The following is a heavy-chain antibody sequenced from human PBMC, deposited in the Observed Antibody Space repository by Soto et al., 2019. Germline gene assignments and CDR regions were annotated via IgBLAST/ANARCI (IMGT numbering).Heavy chain of an antibody. CDR1: GFTVSSNY. D-gene: IGHD3-10*01. CDR2: ISYDGTNE. CDR3: AKGVVREPAYFDY. Sequence: GGSLRLSCAASGFTVSSNYMSWVRQAPGKGLEWVALISYDGTNEDYAESVRGRFTISRDNSKNTLYLDMNSLSAEDSAVYFCAKGVVREPAYFDYWGQGTLVTVSS. J-gene: IGHJ4*02. V-gene: IGHV3-30*18.